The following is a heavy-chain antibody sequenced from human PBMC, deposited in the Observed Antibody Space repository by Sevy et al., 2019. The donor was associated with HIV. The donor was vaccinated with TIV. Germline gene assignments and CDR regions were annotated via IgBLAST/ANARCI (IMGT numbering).Heavy chain of an antibody. J-gene: IGHJ4*01. CDR2: ISDDGNNK. CDR3: PGHYYDSTGYYFALDY. Sequence: GSLRLSCAASGFTFSTYAMYWVRQAPGKGLEWVAVISDDGNNKDYADSVKGRFTVSRDNSKNTLYLQMNSLRADDTAVYYCPGHYYDSTGYYFALDYWGQEPWSPSPQ. D-gene: IGHD3-22*01. CDR1: GFTFSTYA. V-gene: IGHV3-30*04.